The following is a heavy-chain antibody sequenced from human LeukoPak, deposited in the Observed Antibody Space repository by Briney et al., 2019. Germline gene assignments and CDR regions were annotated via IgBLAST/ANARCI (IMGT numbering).Heavy chain of an antibody. CDR2: IKQDGSAK. D-gene: IGHD6-13*01. Sequence: GGSLRLSCIGSGFFFSSYAMHWVRQAPGEGLEWVANIKQDGSAKNYVDSVKGRFTISRDNAKKSLYLQMNSLRAEDTAVYYCAPPPIAATGNWGQGTLVTVSS. CDR1: GFFFSSYA. CDR3: APPPIAATGN. J-gene: IGHJ4*02. V-gene: IGHV3-7*01.